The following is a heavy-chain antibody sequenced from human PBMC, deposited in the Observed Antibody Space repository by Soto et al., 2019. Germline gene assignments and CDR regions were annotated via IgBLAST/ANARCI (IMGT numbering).Heavy chain of an antibody. CDR3: ARGPRSKVFGVVILNWFDP. CDR1: GGSISSGGYY. D-gene: IGHD3-3*01. Sequence: PSETLSLTCTVSGGSISSGGYYWSWIRQHPGKGLEWIGYIYYSGSTYYNPSLKSRVTISVDTSKNQFSLKLSSVTAADTAVYYCARGPRSKVFGVVILNWFDPWGQGTLVTVSS. J-gene: IGHJ5*02. CDR2: IYYSGST. V-gene: IGHV4-31*03.